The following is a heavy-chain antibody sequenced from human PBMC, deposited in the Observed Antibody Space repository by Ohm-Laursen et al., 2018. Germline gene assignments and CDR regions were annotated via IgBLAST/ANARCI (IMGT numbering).Heavy chain of an antibody. CDR3: ARATSTAGTSYFDY. CDR1: GFSFSTYS. Sequence: SLRLSCAASGFSFSTYSMNWVRQAPGKGLEWVSHVSGSGYTKYYGDSVKGRFTISRDNAENSMYLQMNSLRAEDTALYYCARATSTAGTSYFDYWGQGILVTVSS. J-gene: IGHJ4*02. CDR2: VSGSGYTK. V-gene: IGHV3-48*01. D-gene: IGHD6-13*01.